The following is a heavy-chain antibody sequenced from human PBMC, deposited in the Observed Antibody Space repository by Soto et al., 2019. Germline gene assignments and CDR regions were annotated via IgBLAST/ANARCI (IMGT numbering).Heavy chain of an antibody. CDR3: ARVRGGGPFDD. V-gene: IGHV4-31*03. D-gene: IGHD1-26*01. Sequence: QVQLQESGPGLVTPSQTLSLTCTVSGGSISSGGYYWSWIRQHPGKGLEWIGYIYYSGSTYYNPSLNSRVTRSVDTSKNQFSLKMSSVTAADTAVYYCARVRGGGPFDDWGQGTLVTVYS. J-gene: IGHJ4*02. CDR2: IYYSGST. CDR1: GGSISSGGYY.